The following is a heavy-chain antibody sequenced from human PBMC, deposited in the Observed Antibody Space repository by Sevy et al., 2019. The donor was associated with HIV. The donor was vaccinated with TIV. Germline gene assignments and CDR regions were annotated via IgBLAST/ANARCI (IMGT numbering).Heavy chain of an antibody. Sequence: GGSLRLSCAASGFSFSNYAMNWVRQAPGKGPEWVSGISAGGENTYYAGSGKGRFTISRDNSKNTLYLQMKRLGAEDAAVYHCAKDRGDYGSGGYYRPLDYWGQGTLVTVSS. CDR2: ISAGGENT. V-gene: IGHV3-23*01. J-gene: IGHJ4*02. D-gene: IGHD3-10*01. CDR1: GFSFSNYA. CDR3: AKDRGDYGSGGYYRPLDY.